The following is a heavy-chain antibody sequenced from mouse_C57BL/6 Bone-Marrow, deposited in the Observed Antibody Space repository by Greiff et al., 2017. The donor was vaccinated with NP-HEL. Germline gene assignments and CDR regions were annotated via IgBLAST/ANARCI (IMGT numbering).Heavy chain of an antibody. V-gene: IGHV1-81*01. CDR3: ARWRDGYSFAY. CDR2: IYPRSGNT. J-gene: IGHJ3*01. CDR1: GYTFTSYG. Sequence: QVQLQQSGAELARPGASVKLSCKASGYTFTSYGISWVKQRTGQGLEWIGEIYPRSGNTYYNEKFKGKATLTADKSSSTAYMELRSLTSEDSAVYFCARWRDGYSFAYWGQGTLVTVSA. D-gene: IGHD2-3*01.